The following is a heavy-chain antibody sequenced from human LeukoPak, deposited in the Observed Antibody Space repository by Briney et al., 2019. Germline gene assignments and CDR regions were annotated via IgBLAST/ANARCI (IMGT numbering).Heavy chain of an antibody. CDR3: AKDSGSYFDY. CDR2: ISWNSGSI. D-gene: IGHD3-10*01. J-gene: IGHJ4*02. CDR1: GFTFDDYA. V-gene: IGHV3-9*01. Sequence: GGSLRLSCAASGFTFDDYAMHWVRQAPGKGLEWVSGISWNSGSIGYADSVKGRFTISRDNAKNSLYLQMNSLRAEDTALYYCAKDSGSYFDYWGQGTLVTVSS.